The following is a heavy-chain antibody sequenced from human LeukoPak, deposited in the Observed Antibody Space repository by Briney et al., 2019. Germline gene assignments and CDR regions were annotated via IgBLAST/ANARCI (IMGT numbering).Heavy chain of an antibody. CDR2: VYYSGST. CDR3: ARVGYKNSNHYYYMDV. D-gene: IGHD5-24*01. J-gene: IGHJ6*03. V-gene: IGHV4-30-4*01. CDR1: GGSISSGDYY. Sequence: SETLSLTCTVSGGSISSGDYYWSWIRQPPGKGLEWIGYVYYSGSTYYNPSLKSRVTISVDTSKNQFSLKLSSVTAADTAVYYCARVGYKNSNHYYYMDVWGKGTTVTVSS.